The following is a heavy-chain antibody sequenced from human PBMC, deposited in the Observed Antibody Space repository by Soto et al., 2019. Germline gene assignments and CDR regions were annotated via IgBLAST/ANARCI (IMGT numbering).Heavy chain of an antibody. CDR2: IYYSGST. CDR3: ARTNYYDSSVYY. J-gene: IGHJ4*02. Sequence: SETLSLTCTVSGGSISSGDYYWSWIRQPPGKGLEWIGYIYYSGSTYYNPSLKSRVTISVDTSKNQFSLKLSSVTAADTAVYYCARTNYYDSSVYYWRQGTLVTVSS. CDR1: GGSISSGDYY. V-gene: IGHV4-30-4*01. D-gene: IGHD3-22*01.